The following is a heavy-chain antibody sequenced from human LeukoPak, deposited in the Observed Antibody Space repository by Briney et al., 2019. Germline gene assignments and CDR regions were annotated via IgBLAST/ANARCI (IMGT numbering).Heavy chain of an antibody. V-gene: IGHV3-23*01. J-gene: IGHJ4*02. CDR3: ARLSGSYYNSPFYFDY. CDR1: GFTFITYA. Sequence: PGGSLRLSCAGSGFTFITYAMSWVRQAPGEGLEWVSAFSGGDDSTYYAHSVRGRFTISRDSSRNTLYLQMNSLRAEDTAVYYCARLSGSYYNSPFYFDYWGQGTLVTVSS. D-gene: IGHD3-10*01. CDR2: FSGGDDST.